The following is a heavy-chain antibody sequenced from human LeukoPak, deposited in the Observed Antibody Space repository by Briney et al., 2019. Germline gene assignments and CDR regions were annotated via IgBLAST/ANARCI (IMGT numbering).Heavy chain of an antibody. D-gene: IGHD4-11*01. Sequence: TLSLTCTVSGGSLSSGGYYWSWIRQPPGKGLEWIGYIYHSGSTYYSPSLKSRVTISVDRSKNQFSLKLSSETAADTAVYYCARDGATVRDPLDAFDIWGQGTMVTVS. J-gene: IGHJ3*02. CDR2: IYHSGST. CDR3: ARDGATVRDPLDAFDI. V-gene: IGHV4-30-2*01. CDR1: GGSLSSGGYY.